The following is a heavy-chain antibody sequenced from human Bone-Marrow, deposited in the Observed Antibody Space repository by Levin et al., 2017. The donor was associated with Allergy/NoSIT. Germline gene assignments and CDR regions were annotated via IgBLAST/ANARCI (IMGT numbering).Heavy chain of an antibody. J-gene: IGHJ4*02. D-gene: IGHD5-12*01. Sequence: GGSLRLSCAASGFTFSSYSMNWVRQAPGKGLEWVSSISSSSSYIYYADSVKGRFTISRDNAKNSLYLQMNSLRAEDTAVYYCARDLRGYSGYDYPIDCWGQGTLVTVSS. CDR1: GFTFSSYS. CDR3: ARDLRGYSGYDYPIDC. V-gene: IGHV3-21*01. CDR2: ISSSSSYI.